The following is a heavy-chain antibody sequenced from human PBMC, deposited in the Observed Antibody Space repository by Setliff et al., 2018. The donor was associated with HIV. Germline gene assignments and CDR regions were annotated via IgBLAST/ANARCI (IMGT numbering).Heavy chain of an antibody. CDR1: RDSINGHW. CDR2: IHYSGIT. CDR3: ARYKCINFACVGFDI. V-gene: IGHV4-59*11. J-gene: IGHJ3*02. Sequence: PSETLSLTCTVSRDSINGHWWSWIRQPPGKGLEWTGSIHYSGITHYNPSLKSRLTMSVDTSKNQVSLTLTSVTAADTAVYYCARYKCINFACVGFDIWGQGTVVTVSS. D-gene: IGHD3-9*01.